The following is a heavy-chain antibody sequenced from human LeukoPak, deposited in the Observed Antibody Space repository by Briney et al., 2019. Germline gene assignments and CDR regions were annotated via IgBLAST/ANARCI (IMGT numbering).Heavy chain of an antibody. V-gene: IGHV1-18*01. Sequence: GGSVKVSCKGSGYTFASYGISWVRQAPWQGIGWGGWINVFNGNTNYAQKFQGRVTMTINTATRTASVELRSLRSDDTAVYYCARVRPPNIVDSPMDYSYYNGLDVWGQGTTVTVSS. CDR2: INVFNGNT. CDR3: ARVRPPNIVDSPMDYSYYNGLDV. J-gene: IGHJ6*02. CDR1: GYTFASYG. D-gene: IGHD5-18*01.